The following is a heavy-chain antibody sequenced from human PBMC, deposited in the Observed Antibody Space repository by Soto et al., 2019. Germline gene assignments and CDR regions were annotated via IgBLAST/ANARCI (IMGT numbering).Heavy chain of an antibody. CDR1: GFTFSSYA. D-gene: IGHD3-9*01. CDR3: AKDGNPIPYLTGYYRLGWFVH. J-gene: IGHJ5*02. CDR2: ISGSGGST. V-gene: IGHV3-23*01. Sequence: EVQLLESGGGLVQPGGSLRLSCAASGFTFSSYAMSWVRQAPGKGLEWVSAISGSGGSTYYADPVKGRFTISSDNSKKTLYLQMNSLRAEDTAVYYCAKDGNPIPYLTGYYRLGWFVHWGEGTMVTVSS.